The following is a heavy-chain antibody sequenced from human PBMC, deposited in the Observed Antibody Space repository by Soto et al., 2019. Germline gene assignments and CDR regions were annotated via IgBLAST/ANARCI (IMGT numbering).Heavy chain of an antibody. CDR3: AKDLTRQLAYWLDP. CDR1: GFSFTGYY. J-gene: IGHJ5*02. V-gene: IGHV1-2*02. CDR2: INAHSGGT. D-gene: IGHD6-6*01. Sequence: SSVKVSCKASGFSFTGYYIHWLRQAPGQGLEWMGWINAHSGGTEYAQKFQGRVTLTRDTSISTAYMTLSSLRSDDTAIYYCAKDLTRQLAYWLDPWGQGTQVTVSS.